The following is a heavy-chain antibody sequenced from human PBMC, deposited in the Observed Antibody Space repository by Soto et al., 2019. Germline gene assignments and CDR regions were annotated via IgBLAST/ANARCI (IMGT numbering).Heavy chain of an antibody. Sequence: EVQLVESGGGLVKPGGSLRLSCAASGFSFSSYSMNWVRQAPLKGLEWVSSISSSSSYIYYADSVKGRFTISRDNAKNSLYLQMNSLRDADTAVYYCARTSSGGWVYWGQGTLVTVSS. D-gene: IGHD2-15*01. CDR2: ISSSSSYI. CDR3: ARTSSGGWVY. J-gene: IGHJ4*02. V-gene: IGHV3-21*01. CDR1: GFSFSSYS.